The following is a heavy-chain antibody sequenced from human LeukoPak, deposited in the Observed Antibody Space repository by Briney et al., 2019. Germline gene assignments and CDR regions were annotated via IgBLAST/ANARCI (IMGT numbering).Heavy chain of an antibody. CDR3: ARGRGTPDY. CDR1: GFTFSSSW. CDR2: IKEDGSEK. D-gene: IGHD2-15*01. J-gene: IGHJ4*02. Sequence: GGSLRLSCTVSGFTFSSSWMTWVRQAPGKGLEWVANIKEDGSEKSYVDSVKGRFTIYRDNAQDFMSLQMNSLRVEDTAVYYCARGRGTPDYWGRGTLVTVSS. V-gene: IGHV3-7*01.